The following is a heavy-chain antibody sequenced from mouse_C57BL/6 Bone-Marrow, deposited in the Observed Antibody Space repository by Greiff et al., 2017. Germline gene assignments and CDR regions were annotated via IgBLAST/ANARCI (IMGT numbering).Heavy chain of an antibody. D-gene: IGHD1-1*01. CDR1: GYTFTNYW. Sequence: VQLQQSGAELVRPGTSVKMSCKASGYTFTNYWIGWAKQRPGHGLEWIGDIYPGGGYTNYNEKFKGKATLTADKSSSTAYMQFSSLTSEDSAIXYCARIDYGSSYDWYFDVWGTGTTVTVSS. CDR2: IYPGGGYT. J-gene: IGHJ1*03. CDR3: ARIDYGSSYDWYFDV. V-gene: IGHV1-63*01.